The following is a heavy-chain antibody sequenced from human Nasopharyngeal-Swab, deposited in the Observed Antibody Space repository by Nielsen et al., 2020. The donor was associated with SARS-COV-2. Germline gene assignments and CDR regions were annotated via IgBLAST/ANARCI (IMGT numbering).Heavy chain of an antibody. J-gene: IGHJ4*02. CDR1: GFTFSSYS. D-gene: IGHD3-9*01. Sequence: GGSLRLSCAASGFTFSSYSMNWVRQAPGKGLEWVSSISSSSSYIYYADSVKGRFTISRDNAKNSLYLQMNSLRAEDTAVYYCARDPPYYDILTGYYDYWGQGTLVTVSS. CDR2: ISSSSSYI. V-gene: IGHV3-21*01. CDR3: ARDPPYYDILTGYYDY.